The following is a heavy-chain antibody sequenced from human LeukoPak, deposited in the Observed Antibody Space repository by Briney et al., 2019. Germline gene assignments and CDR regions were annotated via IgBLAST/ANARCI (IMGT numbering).Heavy chain of an antibody. CDR3: ARETGNVVVEDDAFDI. Sequence: SETLSLTCGVYGGSFSGYYWSWIRQPPGKGLEWIGEINHSGSTNYNPSLKSRVTISVDTSKNQFSLKLSSVTAADTAVYYCARETGNVVVEDDAFDIWGQGTMVTVSS. J-gene: IGHJ3*02. CDR2: INHSGST. D-gene: IGHD2-15*01. V-gene: IGHV4-34*01. CDR1: GGSFSGYY.